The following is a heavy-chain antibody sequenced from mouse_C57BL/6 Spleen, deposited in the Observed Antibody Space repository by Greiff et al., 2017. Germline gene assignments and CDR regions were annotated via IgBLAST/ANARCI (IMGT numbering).Heavy chain of an antibody. V-gene: IGHV1-82*01. CDR1: GYAFSSSW. D-gene: IGHD2-1*01. Sequence: VHLVESGPELVKPGASVKISCKASGYAFSSSWMNLVKQRPGKGLEWIGWIYPGDGDTNYNGTLQGKATMTADKSSSTAYMQLSSLTSEDSAVYFCARKGGNVYGYFDVWGTGTTVTVSS. J-gene: IGHJ1*03. CDR3: ARKGGNVYGYFDV. CDR2: IYPGDGDT.